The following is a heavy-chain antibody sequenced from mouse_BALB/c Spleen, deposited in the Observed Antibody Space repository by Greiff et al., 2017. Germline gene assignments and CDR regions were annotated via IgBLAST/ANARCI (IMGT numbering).Heavy chain of an antibody. J-gene: IGHJ3*01. D-gene: IGHD2-2*01. CDR2: ISNGGGST. Sequence: EVLLVESGGGLVQPGGSLKLSCAASGFTFSSYTMSWVRQTPEKRLEWVAYISNGGGSTYYPNTVKGRFTISRDNAKNTLYLQMSSLKSEDTAMYYCVRQGADDGYDEEVCFAYWGQGTLVTVSA. V-gene: IGHV5-12-2*01. CDR3: VRQGADDGYDEEVCFAY. CDR1: GFTFSSYT.